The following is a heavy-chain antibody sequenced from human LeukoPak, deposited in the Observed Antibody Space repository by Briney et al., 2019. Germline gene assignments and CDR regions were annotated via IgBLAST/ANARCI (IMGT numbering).Heavy chain of an antibody. CDR1: GGTFSSYA. D-gene: IGHD3-16*01. CDR2: INPNSGGT. J-gene: IGHJ5*02. CDR3: ARDVGGPFDP. V-gene: IGHV1-2*06. Sequence: ASVKVSCKASGGTFSSYAISWVRQAPGQGLEWMGRINPNSGGTNYAQKFQGRVTMTRDTSISTAYMELSRLRSDDTAVYYCARDVGGPFDPWGQGTLVTVSS.